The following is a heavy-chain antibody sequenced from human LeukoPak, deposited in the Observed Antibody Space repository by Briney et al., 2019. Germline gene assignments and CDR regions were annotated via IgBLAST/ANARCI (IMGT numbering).Heavy chain of an antibody. D-gene: IGHD6-13*01. CDR1: GFTVSSNY. CDR3: ARDALIAAAGTGSY. CDR2: IYSGGST. J-gene: IGHJ4*02. Sequence: PGGSLRLSCAASGFTVSSNYMSWVRQAPGKGLEWVSVIYSGGSTYYADSVKGRFTISRDNSKNTLYLQMNSLRAEDTAVYYCARDALIAAAGTGSYWGQGTLVIVSS. V-gene: IGHV3-66*02.